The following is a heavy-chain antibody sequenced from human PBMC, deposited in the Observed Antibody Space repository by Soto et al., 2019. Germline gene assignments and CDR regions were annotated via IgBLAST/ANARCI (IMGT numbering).Heavy chain of an antibody. CDR2: ISEDGSKK. J-gene: IGHJ4*02. V-gene: IGHV3-30*18. D-gene: IGHD4-17*01. Sequence: QVQLVESGGGVVQPGRSLRLSCAASGFNFNNYAMHWVRQAPGKGLEWVTLISEDGSKKYFADSVKGRFTVSRDNSKNTLFLQMNSLKTADTAVYYCAKSAHPATVTLYYFDYWGQGTLVTVSS. CDR3: AKSAHPATVTLYYFDY. CDR1: GFNFNNYA.